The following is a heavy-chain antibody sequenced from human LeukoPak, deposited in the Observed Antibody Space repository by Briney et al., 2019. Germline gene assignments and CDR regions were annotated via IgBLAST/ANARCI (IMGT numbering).Heavy chain of an antibody. CDR1: GFTFTNYW. D-gene: IGHD2-21*02. Sequence: TGGSLRLSCAASGFTFTNYWMSWVRQAPGKGPEWVANIKHDESKTYYDDSVKGRFTISRDNAKNSLFLQMNSLRAEDTAVYYCARDASLYCAGDTCYWAFDHWGREPWSPSPQ. CDR2: IKHDESKT. J-gene: IGHJ4*02. V-gene: IGHV3-7*01. CDR3: ARDASLYCAGDTCYWAFDH.